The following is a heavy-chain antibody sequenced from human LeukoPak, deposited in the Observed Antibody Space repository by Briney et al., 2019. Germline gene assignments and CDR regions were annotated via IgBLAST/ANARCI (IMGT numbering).Heavy chain of an antibody. CDR2: IYYSGST. CDR1: GGSISSYY. Sequence: SETLSLTCTVSGGSISSYYWSWIRQPPGKGLEWIGYIYYSGSTNYNPSLKSRVTISVDTSKNQFSLKLSSVTAADTAVYYCARVCPGVLRYCFDYWGQGTLVTVSS. V-gene: IGHV4-59*08. D-gene: IGHD3-9*01. CDR3: ARVCPGVLRYCFDY. J-gene: IGHJ4*02.